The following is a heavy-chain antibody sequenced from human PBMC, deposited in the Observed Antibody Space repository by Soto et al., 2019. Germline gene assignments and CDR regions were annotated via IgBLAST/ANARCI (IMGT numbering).Heavy chain of an antibody. V-gene: IGHV3-15*01. CDR1: GFTFSNAW. CDR2: IKSKTDGGTT. Sequence: EVQLVESGGGLVKPGGSLRLSCAASGFTFSNAWMSWVRQAPGKGLEWVGRIKSKTDGGTTDYAAPVKGRFTISRDDSKNTLYLQMNSLKTEDTAVYYCTTDEYYYDSSGYYYPHDAFDIWGQGTMVTVSS. CDR3: TTDEYYYDSSGYYYPHDAFDI. J-gene: IGHJ3*02. D-gene: IGHD3-22*01.